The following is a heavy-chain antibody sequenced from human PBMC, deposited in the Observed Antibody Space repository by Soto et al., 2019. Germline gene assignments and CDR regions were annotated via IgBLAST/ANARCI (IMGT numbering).Heavy chain of an antibody. V-gene: IGHV3-23*01. Sequence: EVQLLESGGGLVQPGGSLRLSGAASGITISNYPMSWVRQAPGKGLDWVSGISGSGDRTYYAYSAKGRFTISKDISRNSLSLQLDSLGVEDTAVYFCVKDDGGYPSTAPHWGQGTLVTVSS. CDR2: ISGSGDRT. J-gene: IGHJ4*02. D-gene: IGHD3-22*01. CDR3: VKDDGGYPSTAPH. CDR1: GITISNYP.